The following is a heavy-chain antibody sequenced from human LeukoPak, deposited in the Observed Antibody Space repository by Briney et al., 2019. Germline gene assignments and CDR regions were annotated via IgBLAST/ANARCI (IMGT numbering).Heavy chain of an antibody. D-gene: IGHD3-3*01. Sequence: CLWIRQPAGKGLEWIGRIYTSGSTNYNPSLKSRVTISVDTSKNQFSLKLSSVTAADTAVYYCARVGSGYLNAFDIWAKGQWSPSLQ. CDR2: IYTSGST. V-gene: IGHV4-4*07. CDR3: ARVGSGYLNAFDI. J-gene: IGHJ3*02.